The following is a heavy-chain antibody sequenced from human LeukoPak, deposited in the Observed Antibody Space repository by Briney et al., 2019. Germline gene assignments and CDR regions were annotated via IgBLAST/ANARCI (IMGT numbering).Heavy chain of an antibody. J-gene: IGHJ4*02. Sequence: GGSLRLSCAASGFTFSNYAMSWVRQAPGRGLEYVSAISTNGGSTDYANSVKGRFTISRGNSDNRVFLQMGTLRAEDMAVYYCARGGYYDSSGSFDYWGQGILVTVSS. D-gene: IGHD3-22*01. V-gene: IGHV3-64*01. CDR2: ISTNGGST. CDR3: ARGGYYDSSGSFDY. CDR1: GFTFSNYA.